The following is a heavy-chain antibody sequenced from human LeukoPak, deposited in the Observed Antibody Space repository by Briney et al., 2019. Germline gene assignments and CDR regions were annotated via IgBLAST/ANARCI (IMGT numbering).Heavy chain of an antibody. V-gene: IGHV3-11*01. CDR1: GFTFSDYY. CDR2: ISSSGSTI. D-gene: IGHD5-12*01. Sequence: GGSLRLSCAASGFTFSDYYMSWIRQAPGKGLEWVSYISSSGSTIYYADSVKGRFTISRDNAKNSLYLQMNSLRAEDTAVYYCARDRHIKYSGYDVRGMDVWGQGTTVTVSS. J-gene: IGHJ6*02. CDR3: ARDRHIKYSGYDVRGMDV.